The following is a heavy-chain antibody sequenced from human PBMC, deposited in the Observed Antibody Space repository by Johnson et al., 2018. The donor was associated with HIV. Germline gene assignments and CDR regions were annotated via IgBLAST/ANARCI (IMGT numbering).Heavy chain of an antibody. Sequence: VQLVESGGVVVQPGGSLRLSCAASGFSFSTYAMHWVRQAPGKGLEYVSAISHNGGSTLYADSVRGRFTISRDNSKNTLYLQMGSLRVEDMGIYYCAMPYYFDSGVYQWGQGTMVTVSS. D-gene: IGHD3-22*01. J-gene: IGHJ3*01. CDR2: ISHNGGST. V-gene: IGHV3-64*07. CDR1: GFSFSTYA. CDR3: AMPYYFDSGVYQ.